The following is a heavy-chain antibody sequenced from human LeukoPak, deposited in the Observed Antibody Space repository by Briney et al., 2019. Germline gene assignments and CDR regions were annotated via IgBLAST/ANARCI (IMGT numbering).Heavy chain of an antibody. CDR2: ISAYNGNT. J-gene: IGHJ4*02. Sequence: ASVKVSCKASGYTFTSYGISWVRQAPGQGLEWMGWISAYNGNTNYAQKLQGRVTMTTDKSTSTAYMELSSLRSEDTAVYYCARAHSYGSQRPDYWGQGTLVTVSS. D-gene: IGHD5-18*01. CDR3: ARAHSYGSQRPDY. V-gene: IGHV1-18*01. CDR1: GYTFTSYG.